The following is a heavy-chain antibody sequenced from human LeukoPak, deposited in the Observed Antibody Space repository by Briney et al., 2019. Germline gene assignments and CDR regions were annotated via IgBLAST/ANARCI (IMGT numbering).Heavy chain of an antibody. CDR2: IYYSGST. CDR3: ARVRWYYYDSSGTDAFDI. V-gene: IGHV4-59*01. Sequence: SETLSLACTVSGGSISSYYWSWIRQPPGKGLEWIGYIYYSGSTNYNPSLKSRVTISVDTSKNQFSLKLSSVTAADTAVSYCARVRWYYYDSSGTDAFDIWGQGTMVTVSS. CDR1: GGSISSYY. D-gene: IGHD3-22*01. J-gene: IGHJ3*02.